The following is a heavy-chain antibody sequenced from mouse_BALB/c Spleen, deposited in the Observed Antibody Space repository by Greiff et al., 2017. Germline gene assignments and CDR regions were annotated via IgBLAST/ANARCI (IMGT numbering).Heavy chain of an antibody. CDR3: ARDSTTATAWFAY. D-gene: IGHD1-2*01. J-gene: IGHJ3*01. CDR2: ISDGGSYT. CDR1: GFTFSDYY. Sequence: EVKLVESGGGLVKPGGSLKLSCAASGFTFSDYYMYWVRQTPEKRLEWVATISDGGSYTYYPDSVKGRFTISRDNAKNNLYLQMSSLKSEDTAMYYCARDSTTATAWFAYWGQGTLVTVSA. V-gene: IGHV5-4*02.